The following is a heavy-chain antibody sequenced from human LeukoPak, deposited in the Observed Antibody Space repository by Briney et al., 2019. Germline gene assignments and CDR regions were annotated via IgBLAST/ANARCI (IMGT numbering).Heavy chain of an antibody. D-gene: IGHD1-26*01. V-gene: IGHV4-4*02. CDR3: ARSPSGSSSRYFDP. J-gene: IGHJ5*02. Sequence: SETLSLTCAVSGDSFSSSNWWSWVRQPPGKGQEWIGEIYHSGTTNYNPSLKSRVTISVDKSKNQFSLKLSSVTAADTAVYYCARSPSGSSSRYFDPWGQGTLVTVSS. CDR2: IYHSGTT. CDR1: GDSFSSSNW.